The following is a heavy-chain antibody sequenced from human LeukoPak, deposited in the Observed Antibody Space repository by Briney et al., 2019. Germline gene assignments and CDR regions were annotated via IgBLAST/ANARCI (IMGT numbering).Heavy chain of an antibody. CDR1: GFTFSTFA. Sequence: GGSLRLSCAASGFTFSTFAMIWVRQPPGTGLEWVSSIFPSGGEIHYAESVRGRFTISRDNSKSTLSLQMNSLRAEDTAIYYCATYRQALLPFESWGQGTLVTVSS. CDR2: IFPSGGEI. J-gene: IGHJ4*02. D-gene: IGHD5-18*01. V-gene: IGHV3-23*01. CDR3: ATYRQALLPFES.